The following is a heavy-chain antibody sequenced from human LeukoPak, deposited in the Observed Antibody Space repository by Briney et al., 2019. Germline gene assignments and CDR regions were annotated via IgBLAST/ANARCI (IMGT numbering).Heavy chain of an antibody. D-gene: IGHD1-14*01. CDR2: IKQGGVDK. V-gene: IGHV3-7*04. Sequence: GGSLRLSCAASGFTFSSYAMSWVRQAPGKGLEWVANIKQGGVDKYYVGSVSGRYTISRDDAKTSLYLQMNSLRPEDTAIYYCARGRAPDYWGQGTLVTVSS. CDR3: ARGRAPDY. CDR1: GFTFSSYA. J-gene: IGHJ4*02.